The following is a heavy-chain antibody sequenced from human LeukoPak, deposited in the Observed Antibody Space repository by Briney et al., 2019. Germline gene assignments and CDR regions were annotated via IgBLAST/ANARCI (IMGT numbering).Heavy chain of an antibody. J-gene: IGHJ4*02. D-gene: IGHD3-16*02. Sequence: ASVKVSWKASGYTFTSYTMNWVRQAPGQGLEWMGWINTNTGNPTYAQGFTGRFVFSLDTSVSTAYLLISSLKAEDTAVYYCARAYQPLGGLSLPDYWGQGTLVTVSS. CDR1: GYTFTSYT. CDR2: INTNTGNP. CDR3: ARAYQPLGGLSLPDY. V-gene: IGHV7-4-1*02.